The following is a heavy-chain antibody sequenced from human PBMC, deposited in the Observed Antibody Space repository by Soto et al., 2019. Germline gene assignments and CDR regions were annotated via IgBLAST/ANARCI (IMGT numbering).Heavy chain of an antibody. Sequence: PGGSLRLSCAASGFTLSSYAMSWVRQAPGKGLEWVSAISGSGGSTYYADSVKGRFTISRDNSKNTLYLQMNSLRAEDTAVYYCAKVPYYDILYQFDYWGQGTLVTVSS. CDR3: AKVPYYDILYQFDY. D-gene: IGHD3-9*01. CDR2: ISGSGGST. V-gene: IGHV3-23*01. J-gene: IGHJ4*02. CDR1: GFTLSSYA.